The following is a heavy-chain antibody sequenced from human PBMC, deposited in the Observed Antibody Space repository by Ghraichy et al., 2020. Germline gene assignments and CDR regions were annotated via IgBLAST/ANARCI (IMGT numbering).Heavy chain of an antibody. CDR1: GGSISSYY. V-gene: IGHV4-59*01. D-gene: IGHD5-24*01. CDR3: AGGDGYNKPRIGAFDI. Sequence: SETLSLTCTVSGGSISSYYWSWIRQPPGKGLEWIGYIYYSGSTNYNPSLKSRVTISVDTSKNQFSLKLSSVTAADTAVYYCAGGDGYNKPRIGAFDIWGQGTMVTVSS. CDR2: IYYSGST. J-gene: IGHJ3*02.